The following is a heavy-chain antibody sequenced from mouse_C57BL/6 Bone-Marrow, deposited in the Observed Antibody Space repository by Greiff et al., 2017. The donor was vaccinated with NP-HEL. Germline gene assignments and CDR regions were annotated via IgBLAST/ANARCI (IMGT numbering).Heavy chain of an antibody. CDR2: IRLKSDNYAT. CDR1: GFTFSNYW. D-gene: IGHD1-1*01. J-gene: IGHJ4*01. CDR3: TDGYGKDYAMDY. V-gene: IGHV6-3*01. Sequence: EVQRVESGGGLVQPGGSMKLSCVASGFTFSNYWMNWVRQSPEKGLEWVAQIRLKSDNYATHYAESVKGRFTISRDDSKSSVYLQMNNLRAEDTGIYYCTDGYGKDYAMDYWGQGTSVTVSS.